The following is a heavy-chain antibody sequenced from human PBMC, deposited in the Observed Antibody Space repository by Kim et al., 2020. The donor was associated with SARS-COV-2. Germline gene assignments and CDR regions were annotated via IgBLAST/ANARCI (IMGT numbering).Heavy chain of an antibody. Sequence: GGSLRLSCAASGFNFNIFEMNWVRQAPGKGLEWISYITGNSGTKYYADSVKGRFTISRYNAKKSLFLQMDSLRAEDTAVYYCVGGGLPYFDYWGQGTLVTVSS. D-gene: IGHD2-2*01. CDR2: ITGNSGTK. CDR1: GFNFNIFE. J-gene: IGHJ4*02. V-gene: IGHV3-48*03. CDR3: VGGGLPYFDY.